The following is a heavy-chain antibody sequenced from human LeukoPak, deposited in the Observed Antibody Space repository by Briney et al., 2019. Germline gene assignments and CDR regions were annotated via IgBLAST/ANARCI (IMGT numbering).Heavy chain of an antibody. Sequence: PGGSLRLSCVASGFTFRTYAMSWVRQAPGKGLEWVSGISDSGGTTYYVDSVKGRFTISRDNSKNSLYLQMNSLRAEDTALYYCARIERLPYMDVWGKGTTVTVSS. CDR1: GFTFRTYA. V-gene: IGHV3-23*01. CDR3: ARIERLPYMDV. J-gene: IGHJ6*03. D-gene: IGHD1-1*01. CDR2: ISDSGGTT.